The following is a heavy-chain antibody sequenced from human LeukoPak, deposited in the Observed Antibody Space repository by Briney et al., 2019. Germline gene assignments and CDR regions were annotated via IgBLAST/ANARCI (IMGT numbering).Heavy chain of an antibody. CDR1: GFTFSSYG. J-gene: IGHJ6*03. D-gene: IGHD4-17*01. V-gene: IGHV3-30*18. CDR3: AKGGYGDYYGDYYYYMDV. Sequence: PGGSLRLSCAASGFTFSSYGMHWVRQAPGKGLEWVAVISYDGSNKYYADSVKGRFTISRDNSKNTLYLQMNSLRAEDTAVYYCAKGGYGDYYGDYYYYMDVWGKGTTVTVSS. CDR2: ISYDGSNK.